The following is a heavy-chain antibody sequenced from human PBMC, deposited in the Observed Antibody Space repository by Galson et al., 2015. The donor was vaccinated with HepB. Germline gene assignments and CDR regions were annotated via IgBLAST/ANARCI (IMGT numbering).Heavy chain of an antibody. J-gene: IGHJ5*02. CDR3: TKSRSGWYHFDP. V-gene: IGHV3-23*01. Sequence: SLRLSCAASGFTFSNYAMSWVRQAPGKGLEWVSAISGSGDSTYYTDSVKGRFTIPRDNSKNTMYLQMNSLRAEDTAVYYCTKSRSGWYHFDPWGQGTLVPVSS. D-gene: IGHD6-19*01. CDR2: ISGSGDST. CDR1: GFTFSNYA.